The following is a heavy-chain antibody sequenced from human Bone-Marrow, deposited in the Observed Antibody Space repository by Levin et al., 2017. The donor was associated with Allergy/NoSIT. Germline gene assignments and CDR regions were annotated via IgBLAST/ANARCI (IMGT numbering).Heavy chain of an antibody. J-gene: IGHJ3*02. CDR3: ARDWRSTFDI. D-gene: IGHD1-1*01. V-gene: IGHV4-30-2*01. CDR2: LYLSGTD. CDR1: GGSITNDAYS. Sequence: SQTLSLTCAVSGGSITNDAYSWTWIRQPPGRGLGWIGYLYLSGTDSYNPSLKSRVAISGDTSKNQFSLQLTSVTAADSAVYYCARDWRSTFDIWGQGTVVTVSS.